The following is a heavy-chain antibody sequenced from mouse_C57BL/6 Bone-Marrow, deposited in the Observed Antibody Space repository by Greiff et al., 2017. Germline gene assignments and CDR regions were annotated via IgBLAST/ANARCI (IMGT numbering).Heavy chain of an antibody. Sequence: QVQLKESGAELVKPGASVKLSCKASGYTFTNYWMHWVKQRPGQGLEWIGMMHPNGGSPDYNEKFKSEATLSADKSSRTAYMELSSLTSEDSAFYNCAGSYDYDDYSLDYWGQGTSVTVSS. CDR3: AGSYDYDDYSLDY. D-gene: IGHD2-4*01. J-gene: IGHJ4*01. CDR1: GYTFTNYW. V-gene: IGHV1-64*01. CDR2: MHPNGGSP.